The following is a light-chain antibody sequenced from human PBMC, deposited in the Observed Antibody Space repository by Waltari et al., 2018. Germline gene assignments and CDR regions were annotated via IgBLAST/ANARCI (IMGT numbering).Light chain of an antibody. CDR2: DTS. CDR1: QSISNF. CDR3: QQSYRTPLT. V-gene: IGKV1-39*01. J-gene: IGKJ4*01. Sequence: DIQLTQSPSSLSVSAGDRVTITCRASQSISNFLNWYQQKPGKAPNLLIYDTSSLQSGVPSRFSGSGSGTDFTLTISSLQPEDFATYFCQQSYRTPLTFGGGTKVEIK.